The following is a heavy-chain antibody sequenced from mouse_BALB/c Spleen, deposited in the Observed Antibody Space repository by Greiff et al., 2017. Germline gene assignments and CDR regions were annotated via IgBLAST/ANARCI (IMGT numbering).Heavy chain of an antibody. CDR1: GYSFTGYF. J-gene: IGHJ4*01. V-gene: IGHV1-20*02. D-gene: IGHD1-1*01. CDR3: ARYGSSYETMDY. Sequence: EVMLVESGPELVKPGASVKISCKASGYSFTGYFMNWVMQSHGKSLEWIGRINPYNGDTFYNQKFKGKATLTVDKSSSTAHMELRSLASEDSAVYYCARYGSSYETMDYWGQGTSVTVSS. CDR2: INPYNGDT.